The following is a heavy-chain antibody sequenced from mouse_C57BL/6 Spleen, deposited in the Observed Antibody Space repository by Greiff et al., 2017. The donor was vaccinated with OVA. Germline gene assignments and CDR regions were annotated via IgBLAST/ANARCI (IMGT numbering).Heavy chain of an antibody. CDR3: ASYEYSSNYFDY. Sequence: EVQLQQSVAELVRPGASVKLSCTASGFNIKNTYMHWVKQRPEQGLEWIGRIDPANGNTKYAPKFQGKATLTVDTSSSTAYLQLSSLTSEDTAIYYCASYEYSSNYFDYWGQGTTLTVSS. V-gene: IGHV14-3*01. J-gene: IGHJ2*01. CDR2: IDPANGNT. CDR1: GFNIKNTY. D-gene: IGHD1-1*01.